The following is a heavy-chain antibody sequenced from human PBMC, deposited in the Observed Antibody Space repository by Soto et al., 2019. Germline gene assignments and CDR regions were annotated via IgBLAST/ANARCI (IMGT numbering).Heavy chain of an antibody. J-gene: IGHJ5*02. D-gene: IGHD3-3*01. CDR1: GFTFRSSP. V-gene: IGHV3-23*01. CDR3: ARDWDFWSGYYPYKWFDP. Sequence: GGSLRLSCAVSGFTFRSSPMSWVRRAPGKGLEWVSGINGGDNSKYYADSVKGRFTISRDNSKNTLYLQMNSLRAEDTAVYYCARDWDFWSGYYPYKWFDPWGQGTLVTVS. CDR2: INGGDNSK.